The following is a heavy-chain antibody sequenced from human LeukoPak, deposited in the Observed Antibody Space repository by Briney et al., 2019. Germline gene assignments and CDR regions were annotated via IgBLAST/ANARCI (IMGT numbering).Heavy chain of an antibody. D-gene: IGHD4-17*01. J-gene: IGHJ3*02. V-gene: IGHV3-74*01. CDR2: INSDGSST. Sequence: GGSLRLSCAASGFTFSSYWMHWVRQAPGKGLVRVSRINSDGSSTSYADSVKGRFTISRDNAKNTLYLQMNSLRAEDTAVYYCARDPGDYGDPSDAFDIWGQGTMVTVSS. CDR3: ARDPGDYGDPSDAFDI. CDR1: GFTFSSYW.